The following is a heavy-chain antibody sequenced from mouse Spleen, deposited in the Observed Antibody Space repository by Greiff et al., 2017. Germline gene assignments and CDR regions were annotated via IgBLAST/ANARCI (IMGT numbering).Heavy chain of an antibody. V-gene: IGHV5-9*04. Sequence: EVKLVESGGGLVKLGGSLKLSCAASGFTFSSYAMSWVRQTPEKRLEWVATISSGGGNTYYPDSVKGRFTISRDNAKNTLYLQMSSLKSEDTAMYYCARHSPYDYDGWFAYWGQGTLVTVSA. J-gene: IGHJ3*01. CDR2: ISSGGGNT. D-gene: IGHD2-4*01. CDR1: GFTFSSYA. CDR3: ARHSPYDYDGWFAY.